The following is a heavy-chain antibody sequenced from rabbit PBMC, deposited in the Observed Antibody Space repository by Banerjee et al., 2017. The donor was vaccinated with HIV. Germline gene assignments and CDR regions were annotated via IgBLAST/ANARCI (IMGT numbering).Heavy chain of an antibody. CDR2: IYAGSSANT. CDR1: GFTLSSYW. V-gene: IGHV1S45*01. D-gene: IGHD6-1*01. J-gene: IGHJ4*01. Sequence: QEQLVESGGGLVQPEGSLTLTCTASGFTLSSYWMCWVRQAPGKGLEWIACIYAGSSANTYYASWAKGRFTISTTSSTTVTLQMTSLTAADTATYFCARSYTYGYAGYAYGLKLWGPGTLVTVS. CDR3: ARSYTYGYAGYAYGLKL.